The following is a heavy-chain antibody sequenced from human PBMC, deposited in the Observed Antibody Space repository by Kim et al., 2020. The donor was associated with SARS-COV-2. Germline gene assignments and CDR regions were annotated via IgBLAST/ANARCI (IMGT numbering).Heavy chain of an antibody. V-gene: IGHV3-9*01. J-gene: IGHJ4*02. Sequence: GGSLRLSCAASGFTFGDYAMHWVRQAPGKGLEWVSGISWNSGSIGYADSVKGRFTISRDNAKNSLYLQMNSLRAEDTALYYCAKAKSRVLRFLEWLSWGQGTLVTVSS. CDR2: ISWNSGSI. CDR1: GFTFGDYA. CDR3: AKAKSRVLRFLEWLS. D-gene: IGHD3-3*01.